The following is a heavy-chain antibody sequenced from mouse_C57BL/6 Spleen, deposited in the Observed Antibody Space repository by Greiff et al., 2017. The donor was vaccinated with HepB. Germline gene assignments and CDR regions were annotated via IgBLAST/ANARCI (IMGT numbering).Heavy chain of an antibody. D-gene: IGHD1-1*01. J-gene: IGHJ1*03. CDR2: IRSKSNNYAT. CDR1: GFSFNTYA. V-gene: IGHV10-1*01. Sequence: DVQLVESGGGLVQPKGSLKLSCAASGFSFNTYAMNWVRQAPGKGLEWVARIRSKSNNYATYYADSVKDRFTISRDDSESMLYLQMNNLKTEDTAMYYCVRELLRGYFDVWGTGTTVTVSS. CDR3: VRELLRGYFDV.